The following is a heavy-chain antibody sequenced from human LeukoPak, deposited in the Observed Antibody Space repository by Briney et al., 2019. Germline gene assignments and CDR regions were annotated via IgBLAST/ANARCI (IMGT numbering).Heavy chain of an antibody. CDR2: INSDGSST. V-gene: IGHV3-74*01. Sequence: GGSLRLSCAASGFTFTSYWMHWVRQAPGKGLVWVSRINSDGSSTSYADSVKGRFTISRDNAKNTLYLQMNSLRAEDTAIYYCARDWDGYNPPIDYWGQGTLVTVSS. D-gene: IGHD5-24*01. CDR1: GFTFTSYW. CDR3: ARDWDGYNPPIDY. J-gene: IGHJ4*02.